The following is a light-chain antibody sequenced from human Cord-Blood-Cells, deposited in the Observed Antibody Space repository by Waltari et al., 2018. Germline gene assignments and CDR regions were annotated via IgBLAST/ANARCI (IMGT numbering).Light chain of an antibody. V-gene: IGLV2-14*01. Sequence: QSALTQPASVSGSPGQSITISCTGTSSDVGGYNYVFWYQQHPGKAPKRRIYDVSNRPSGVSNRFSGSKSGNTASLTISGLQAEDEADYYCSSYTSSSTLVFGGGTKLTVL. J-gene: IGLJ3*02. CDR2: DVS. CDR1: SSDVGGYNY. CDR3: SSYTSSSTLV.